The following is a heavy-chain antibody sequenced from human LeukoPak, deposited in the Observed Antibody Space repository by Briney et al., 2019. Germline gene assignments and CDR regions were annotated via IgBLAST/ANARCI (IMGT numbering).Heavy chain of an antibody. CDR3: ARRGGITMVRGVLSAFDI. CDR1: GGSVSSYY. D-gene: IGHD3-10*01. V-gene: IGHV4-59*08. J-gene: IGHJ3*02. CDR2: IYYSGNT. Sequence: SETLSLTYTVSGGSVSSYYWSWIRQPPGKGLEWIGYIYYSGNTNYNPSLKSRVTISVDTSKNQFSLKLSSVTAADTAVYYCARRGGITMVRGVLSAFDIWGQGTMVTVS.